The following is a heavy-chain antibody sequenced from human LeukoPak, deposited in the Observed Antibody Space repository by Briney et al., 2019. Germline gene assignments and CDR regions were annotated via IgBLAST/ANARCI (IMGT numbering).Heavy chain of an antibody. CDR2: TYYRSKWFF. V-gene: IGHV6-1*01. CDR1: GDNVSSNSAA. D-gene: IGHD3-22*01. CDR3: ARGDYDNSGGGFDI. J-gene: IGHJ3*02. Sequence: NRSQTLSLTCVISGDNVSSNSAAWNWIRQSPSGGLEWLGRTYYRSKWFFDYAVSMKSQLTINSDTSQSHFSLQLRSVTPEDTAVYYYARGDYDNSGGGFDIWGQGTLVTVSS.